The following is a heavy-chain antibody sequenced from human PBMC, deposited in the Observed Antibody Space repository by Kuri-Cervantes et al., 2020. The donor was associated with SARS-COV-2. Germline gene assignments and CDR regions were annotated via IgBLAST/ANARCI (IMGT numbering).Heavy chain of an antibody. V-gene: IGHV5-51*01. CDR2: IYPGDSDT. CDR3: ARVYDYGTTGFDP. CDR1: GYSFTSYW. D-gene: IGHD4-17*01. J-gene: IGHJ5*02. Sequence: GGSLRLSCKGSGYSFTSYWIGWVRQMPGKGLEWMGIIYPGDSDTRYSPSFQGQVTISADKSISTAYLQWSSLKASDTAMYYCARVYDYGTTGFDPRGQGTLVTVSS.